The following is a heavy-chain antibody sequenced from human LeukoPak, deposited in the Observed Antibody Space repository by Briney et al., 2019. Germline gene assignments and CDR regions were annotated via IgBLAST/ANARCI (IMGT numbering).Heavy chain of an antibody. J-gene: IGHJ3*02. CDR3: ARRSSGWPYDAFDI. Sequence: SETLSLTCAVYGGSFSGYYWSWIRQPPGKGLEWIGEINHSGSTNYNPSLKSRVTISVDTSKNQFSLKLSSVTAADTAVYYCARRSSGWPYDAFDIWGQGTMVTVSS. V-gene: IGHV4-34*01. D-gene: IGHD6-19*01. CDR1: GGSFSGYY. CDR2: INHSGST.